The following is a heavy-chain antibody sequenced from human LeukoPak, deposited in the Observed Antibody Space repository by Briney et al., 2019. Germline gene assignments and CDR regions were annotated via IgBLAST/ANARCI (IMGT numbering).Heavy chain of an antibody. D-gene: IGHD3-22*01. CDR2: ISYSGST. J-gene: IGHJ1*01. CDR3: ASSGGYLLYMYFQH. V-gene: IGHV4-59*01. Sequence: PSETLSLTFSVSGGSISSYYWSLIRQPPGKGLEWIGYISYSGSTNYNPSLKTRVTISVDTSKNQFSLKLSSVTAADTAVYYCASSGGYLLYMYFQHWGQGTLVSVSS. CDR1: GGSISSYY.